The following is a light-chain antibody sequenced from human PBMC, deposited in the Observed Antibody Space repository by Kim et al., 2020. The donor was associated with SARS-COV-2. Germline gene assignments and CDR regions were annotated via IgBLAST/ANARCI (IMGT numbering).Light chain of an antibody. Sequence: ASFGDTVTITCRASQSISRWLAWCQQKPGKAPKFLIYRASSLESGVPSSFSGSDSGTDFTLTISNLQPDDFATYYCQQYSAFPLTFGGGTKVDI. V-gene: IGKV1-5*03. CDR3: QQYSAFPLT. J-gene: IGKJ4*01. CDR2: RAS. CDR1: QSISRW.